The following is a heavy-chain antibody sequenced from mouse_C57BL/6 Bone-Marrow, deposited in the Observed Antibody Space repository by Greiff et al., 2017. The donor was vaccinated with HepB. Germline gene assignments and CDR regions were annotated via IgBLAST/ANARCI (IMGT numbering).Heavy chain of an antibody. CDR2: ISNLAYSI. D-gene: IGHD1-1*01. CDR3: ARKGDYYGSSYWYFDV. V-gene: IGHV5-15*01. CDR1: GFTFSDYG. J-gene: IGHJ1*03. Sequence: EVKLMESGGGLVQPGGSLKLSCAASGFTFSDYGMAWVRQAPRKGPEWVAFISNLAYSIYYADTVTGRFTISRENAKNTLYLEMSSLRSEDTARYYWARKGDYYGSSYWYFDVWGTGTTVTVSS.